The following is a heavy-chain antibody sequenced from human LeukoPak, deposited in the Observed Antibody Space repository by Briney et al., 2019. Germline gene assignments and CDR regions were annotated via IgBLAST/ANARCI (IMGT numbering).Heavy chain of an antibody. CDR2: IKSQTDGGTT. Sequence: PGGSLRLSCAASGFTFSKACMSWVRQAPGRGLEWVGRIKSQTDGGTTDYAAPVKGRFTISRDDSKNTLYLQMNSLKTEDTAVYYCTTGRRSSTSSWGQGTLVTVSS. V-gene: IGHV3-15*01. J-gene: IGHJ5*02. CDR3: TTGRRSSTSS. D-gene: IGHD2-2*01. CDR1: GFTFSKAC.